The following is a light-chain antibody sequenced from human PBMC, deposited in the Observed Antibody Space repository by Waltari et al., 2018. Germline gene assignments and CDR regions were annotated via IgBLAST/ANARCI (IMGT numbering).Light chain of an antibody. CDR2: AAS. J-gene: IGKJ4*01. CDR1: QNIKIF. CDR3: QQSDTFFALT. Sequence: DIKMTQYLSSLSASVGDRVTITCRASQNIKIFLSWYQKRPGRAHRLLIYAASSFHTVVPSRFSGSGSVTDFTLTIASLQPEDFATYYCQQSDTFFALTFGGGTKVEI. V-gene: IGKV1-39*01.